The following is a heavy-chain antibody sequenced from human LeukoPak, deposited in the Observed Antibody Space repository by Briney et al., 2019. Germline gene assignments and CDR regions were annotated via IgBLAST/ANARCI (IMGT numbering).Heavy chain of an antibody. CDR2: IYYSGST. CDR1: GGSISSSSYY. CDR3: ARHSWGIYYPYYFDY. J-gene: IGHJ4*02. V-gene: IGHV4-39*01. D-gene: IGHD3-22*01. Sequence: SETLSLTCTVSGGSISSSSYYWGWIRQPPGKGLEWIGSIYYSGSTYYNPSLKSRVTISVDTSKNQFSLKLSSVTAADTAVYYCARHSWGIYYPYYFDYGGQGTLVTVSS.